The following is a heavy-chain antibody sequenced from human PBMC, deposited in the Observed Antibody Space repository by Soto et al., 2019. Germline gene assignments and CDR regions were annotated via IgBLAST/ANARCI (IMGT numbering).Heavy chain of an antibody. CDR3: AKDQASGQGSFDS. V-gene: IGHV3-30*18. J-gene: IGHJ4*02. Sequence: LRLSCAASGFTFNIYGMHWVRQAPDKGLEWVALISYDGSNQYHADSVKGRFTISRDNSKNTLFLQMNSLRADDTAVYYCAKDQASGQGSFDSWGQGTLVTVSS. CDR1: GFTFNIYG. CDR2: ISYDGSNQ.